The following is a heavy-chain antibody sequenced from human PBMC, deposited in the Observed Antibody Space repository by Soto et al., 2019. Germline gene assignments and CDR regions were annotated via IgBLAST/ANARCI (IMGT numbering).Heavy chain of an antibody. CDR2: IYYSGST. V-gene: IGHV4-31*03. CDR1: GGSISSGGYY. J-gene: IGHJ4*02. CDR3: ARDYRGYGIDY. D-gene: IGHD5-18*01. Sequence: PSETLSLTCTVSGGSISSGGYYWSWIRQHPGKGLEWIGYIYYSGSTYYNPSLKSRVTISVDTSKNQFSLKLSSVTAADTAVYYCARDYRGYGIDYWGQGTLVTVSS.